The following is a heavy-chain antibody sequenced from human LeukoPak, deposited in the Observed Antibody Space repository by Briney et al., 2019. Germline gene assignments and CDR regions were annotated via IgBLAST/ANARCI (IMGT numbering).Heavy chain of an antibody. Sequence: SETLSLTCTVSGGSISSYYWSWIRQPAGKGLEGIGRIYTSGSTNYNPSLKSRVTMSVDTSKHQFSLKLSSATAADTAVYYCAREEVVAATRSDYYYGMDVWGQGTTVTVSS. V-gene: IGHV4-4*07. J-gene: IGHJ6*02. CDR2: IYTSGST. D-gene: IGHD2-15*01. CDR3: AREEVVAATRSDYYYGMDV. CDR1: GGSISSYY.